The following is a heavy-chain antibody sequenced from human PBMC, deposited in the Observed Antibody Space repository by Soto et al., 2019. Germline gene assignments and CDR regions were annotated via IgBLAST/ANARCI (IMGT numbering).Heavy chain of an antibody. V-gene: IGHV3-23*01. D-gene: IGHD5-12*01. Sequence: EVQLLESGGGLVQPGGSLRLSCAASGFTFSSYAMSWVRQAPGKGLEWVSAISGSGGSTYYADSVKGRFTISRDNSKNKLYLQMNSLRAEDTAVYYCAKLSGMAVATTDNWGQGTLVTVSS. CDR3: AKLSGMAVATTDN. CDR2: ISGSGGST. J-gene: IGHJ4*02. CDR1: GFTFSSYA.